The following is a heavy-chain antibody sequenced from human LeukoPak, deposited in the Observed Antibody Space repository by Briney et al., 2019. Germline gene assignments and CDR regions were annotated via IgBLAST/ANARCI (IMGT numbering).Heavy chain of an antibody. CDR1: GFIFSAYS. D-gene: IGHD3-22*01. Sequence: GGSLRLSCAVSGFIFSAYSMNWVRQAPGKGLEWVANIKQDGSKKNYVDSVKGRFTISRDNAKNSLYLQMNSLRAEDTAVYYCATPLDYYDSSGYHQGGDWGQGTLVTVSS. CDR3: ATPLDYYDSSGYHQGGD. V-gene: IGHV3-7*03. CDR2: IKQDGSKK. J-gene: IGHJ4*02.